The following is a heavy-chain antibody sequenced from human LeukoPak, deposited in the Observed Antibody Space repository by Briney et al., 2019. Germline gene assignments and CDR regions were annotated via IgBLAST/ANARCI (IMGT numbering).Heavy chain of an antibody. CDR3: ARRIAVAGSPVYYFVY. CDR1: AYTLSRYY. Sequence: GASVNDSFKASAYTLSRYYMHWVRPAPAQGLEWMGWINPNSGVTSYSQKFRGRVNMPCDTSINPFFMELSRLRSHDTAVYYCARRIAVAGSPVYYFVYWGQGTLVTVSS. V-gene: IGHV1-2*02. D-gene: IGHD6-19*01. J-gene: IGHJ4*02. CDR2: INPNSGVT.